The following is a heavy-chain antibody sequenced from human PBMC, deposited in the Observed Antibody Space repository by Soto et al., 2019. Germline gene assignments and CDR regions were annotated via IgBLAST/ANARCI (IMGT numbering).Heavy chain of an antibody. Sequence: GGSLRLSCAASGFTFSSYGMHWVRQAPGKGLEWVAVIWYDGSNKYYAVSGKGEFTISSDNSKNTLYLQMNSLRAEGTAVYYCASDGRGYDYIWGSYPSDYYYMDVWGKGTTVTVSS. CDR3: ASDGRGYDYIWGSYPSDYYYMDV. CDR2: IWYDGSNK. J-gene: IGHJ6*03. D-gene: IGHD3-16*01. V-gene: IGHV3-33*01. CDR1: GFTFSSYG.